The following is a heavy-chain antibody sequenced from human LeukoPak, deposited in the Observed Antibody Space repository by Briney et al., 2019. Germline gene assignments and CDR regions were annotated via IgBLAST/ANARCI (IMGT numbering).Heavy chain of an antibody. CDR1: GFTFSSYS. CDR3: ARENEIAAAGANFDY. V-gene: IGHV3-48*04. Sequence: GGSLRLSCAASGFTFSSYSMNWVRQAPGKGLEWVSYISSSSSTIYYADSVKGRFTISRDNAKDSLYLQMNSLKAEDTAVYYCARENEIAAAGANFDYWGQGTLVTVSS. J-gene: IGHJ4*02. CDR2: ISSSSSTI. D-gene: IGHD6-13*01.